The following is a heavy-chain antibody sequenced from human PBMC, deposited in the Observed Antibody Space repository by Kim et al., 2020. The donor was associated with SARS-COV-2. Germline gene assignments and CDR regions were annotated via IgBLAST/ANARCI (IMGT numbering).Heavy chain of an antibody. CDR2: IYYSGST. J-gene: IGHJ4*02. CDR3: ARHRNWWVTAIPVFDY. Sequence: SETLSLTCTVSGGSISSYYWSWIRQPPGKGLEWIGYIYYSGSTNYNPSLKSRVTISVDTSKNQFSLKLSFVTAADTAVYYCARHRNWWVTAIPVFDYWGQGTLVTVSS. CDR1: GGSISSYY. V-gene: IGHV4-59*08. D-gene: IGHD2-21*02.